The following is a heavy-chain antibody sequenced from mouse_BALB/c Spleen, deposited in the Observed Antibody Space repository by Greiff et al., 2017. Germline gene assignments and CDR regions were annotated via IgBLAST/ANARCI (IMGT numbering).Heavy chain of an antibody. CDR2: ISSGGCNT. J-gene: IGHJ4*01. V-gene: IGHV5-9-4*01. CDR3: AREYFDY. CDR1: GFTFSSYA. Sequence: EVQLVESGGGLVKPGGSLKLSCAASGFTFSSYAMSWVRQSPEKRLEWVAYISSGGCNTYYPDTVTGRFTISRDNAKNTLYLQMSRLKSADTAMYYWAREYFDYWGQGTSVTVSS.